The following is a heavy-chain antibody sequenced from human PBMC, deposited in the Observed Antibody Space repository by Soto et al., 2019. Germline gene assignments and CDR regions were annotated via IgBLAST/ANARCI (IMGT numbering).Heavy chain of an antibody. CDR2: IYYTGST. CDR3: ARSGRPLTEFHS. J-gene: IGHJ4*02. CDR1: GGSINSGDSF. V-gene: IGHV4-30-4*01. Sequence: PSETLSLTCSVSGGSINSGDSFWNWIRHTPGKGLEWIGFIYYTGSTYCSPSLRSRCSMSLDTSENQFSLKLSSVTAADTAVYYCARSGRPLTEFHSWGQGILVT. D-gene: IGHD6-25*01.